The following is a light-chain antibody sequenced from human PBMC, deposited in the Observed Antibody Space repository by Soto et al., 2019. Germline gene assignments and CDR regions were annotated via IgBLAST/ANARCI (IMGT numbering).Light chain of an antibody. V-gene: IGLV2-23*01. J-gene: IGLJ2*01. CDR1: SSDVGSYNT. CDR3: CSSAGDTLVV. CDR2: EDT. Sequence: QSALTQPASVSGSPGQSITISCTGTSSDVGSYNTVSWYQQHPGKAPKLMIFEDTERPSGVSHRFSASKSGNTAYLSISGIQAEDEAYYYCCSSAGDTLVVFGGGTKLTVL.